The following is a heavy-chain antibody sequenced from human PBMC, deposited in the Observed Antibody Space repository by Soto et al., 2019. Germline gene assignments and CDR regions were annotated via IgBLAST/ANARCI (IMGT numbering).Heavy chain of an antibody. CDR1: GFTFSSYD. J-gene: IGHJ6*02. V-gene: IGHV3-13*05. D-gene: IGHD3-22*01. CDR2: IGTAGDP. Sequence: PGGSLRLSXAASGFTFSSYDMHWVRQATGKGLEWVSAIGTAGDPYYPGSVKGRFTISRENAKNSLYLQMNSLRAGDTAVYYCARDLLLYDSSGYHYYYGMDVWGQGTTVTVSS. CDR3: ARDLLLYDSSGYHYYYGMDV.